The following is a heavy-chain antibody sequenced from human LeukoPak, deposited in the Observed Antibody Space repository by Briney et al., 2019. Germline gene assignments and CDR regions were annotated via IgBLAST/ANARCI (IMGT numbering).Heavy chain of an antibody. D-gene: IGHD3-3*01. CDR3: ARLYDSSAD. J-gene: IGHJ4*02. CDR1: GYTFTGYY. V-gene: IGHV1-2*06. CDR2: IDPDSGGT. Sequence: ASVKVSCKGSGYTFTGYYMHWVRQAPGQGLEWMGRIDPDSGGTRYPQKFQGRVTMTTDTSISTAYLEVNRLTSDDTAVYYCARLYDSSADWGQGTLVTVSS.